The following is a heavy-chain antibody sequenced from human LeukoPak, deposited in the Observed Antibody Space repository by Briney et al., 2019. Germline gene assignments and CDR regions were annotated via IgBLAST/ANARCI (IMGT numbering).Heavy chain of an antibody. J-gene: IGHJ4*02. Sequence: GASVKVSCKASGYTFTSYYVYWVRQAPGQGLEWMGKINPSGGGTDYAQKFQGRVTMTRDTSTSTVYMELSSLRSEDTAVYYCARGPGVTMVRGIMSPAAADYWGQGTLVTLFS. CDR1: GYTFTSYY. V-gene: IGHV1-46*01. D-gene: IGHD3-10*01. CDR2: INPSGGGT. CDR3: ARGPGVTMVRGIMSPAAADY.